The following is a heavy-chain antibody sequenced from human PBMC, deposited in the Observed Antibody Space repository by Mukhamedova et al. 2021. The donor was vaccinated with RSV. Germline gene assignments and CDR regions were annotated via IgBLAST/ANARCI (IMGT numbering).Heavy chain of an antibody. V-gene: IGHV1-2*02. Sequence: EYMGWINPNSGGTKYAQKFQGRVTMTRDTSISTAYMKLSRLRSDDTAVYYCAGSGITGTSGIDPWGQGTLVTVSS. D-gene: IGHD1-7*01. CDR2: INPNSGGT. CDR3: AGSGITGTSGIDP. J-gene: IGHJ5*02.